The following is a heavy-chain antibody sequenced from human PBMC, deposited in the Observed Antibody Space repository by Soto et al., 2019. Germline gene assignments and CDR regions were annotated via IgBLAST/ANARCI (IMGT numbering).Heavy chain of an antibody. CDR1: GYTFTSYG. CDR2: ISAYNGNT. D-gene: IGHD3-3*01. V-gene: IGHV1-18*01. J-gene: IGHJ4*02. CDR3: ARGPQYDFWSGYYRDSYYFDY. Sequence: ASVKVSCKASGYTFTSYGISWVRQAPGQGLEWMGWISAYNGNTNYAQKLQGRVTMTTDTSTSTAYMELSRLRSDDTAVYYCARGPQYDFWSGYYRDSYYFDYWGQGTLVTVSS.